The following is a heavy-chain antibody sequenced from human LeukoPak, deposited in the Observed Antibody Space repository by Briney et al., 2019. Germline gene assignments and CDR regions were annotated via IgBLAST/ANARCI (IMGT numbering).Heavy chain of an antibody. CDR2: ISSSSSTI. V-gene: IGHV3-48*04. D-gene: IGHD6-19*01. CDR3: ARGGSLGY. Sequence: GGSLRLSCAASGLTFTNSMNWVRQAPGKGLEWVSYISSSSSTIYYADSVKGRFTISRDNAKSSLYLQMNSLRVEDTAVYYCARGGSLGYWGQGTLVTVSS. CDR1: GLTFTNS. J-gene: IGHJ4*02.